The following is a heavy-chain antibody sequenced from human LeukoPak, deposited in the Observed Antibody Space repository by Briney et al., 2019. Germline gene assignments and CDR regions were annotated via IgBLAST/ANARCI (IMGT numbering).Heavy chain of an antibody. Sequence: PGGSLRLSCAASGFTFSNYAINWVRQAPGKGLEWVSAISGSGGSTYYADSVKGRFTISRDNSKNTLYLQMNSPRAEDTAVYYCVVQGGPFDYWGQGTLVTVSS. CDR2: ISGSGGST. CDR3: VVQGGPFDY. D-gene: IGHD3-10*01. V-gene: IGHV3-23*01. J-gene: IGHJ4*02. CDR1: GFTFSNYA.